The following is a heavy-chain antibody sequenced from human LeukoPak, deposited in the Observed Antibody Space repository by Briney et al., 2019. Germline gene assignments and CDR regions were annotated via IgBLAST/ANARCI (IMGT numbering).Heavy chain of an antibody. Sequence: ALVKVSCKASGYTFTSYYMHWVRQAPGQGLEWMGIINPSGGSTSYAQKFQGRVTMTRDTSTSTVYMELSSLRSEDTAVYYCAREREQWLALDYWGQGTLVTVSS. CDR1: GYTFTSYY. V-gene: IGHV1-46*01. J-gene: IGHJ4*02. CDR2: INPSGGST. CDR3: AREREQWLALDY. D-gene: IGHD6-19*01.